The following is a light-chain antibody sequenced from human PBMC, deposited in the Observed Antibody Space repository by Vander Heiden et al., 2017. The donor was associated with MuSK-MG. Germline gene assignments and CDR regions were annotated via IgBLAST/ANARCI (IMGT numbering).Light chain of an antibody. CDR3: SSCTSSSTYV. CDR2: DVS. V-gene: IGLV2-14*03. J-gene: IGLJ1*01. CDR1: SSDVGAYNY. Sequence: QSALTQPASVSGSHGQSITISCTGTSSDVGAYNYVSCYQQYPGKTPKLMIYDVSNRPSGVSTRFSGSKSGNTASLTISGLQAEDEADYYCSSCTSSSTYVFGTGTKVTVL.